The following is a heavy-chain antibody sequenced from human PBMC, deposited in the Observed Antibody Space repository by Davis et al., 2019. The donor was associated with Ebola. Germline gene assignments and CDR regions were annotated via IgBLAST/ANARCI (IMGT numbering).Heavy chain of an antibody. CDR1: GYTFAAHY. V-gene: IGHV1-2*06. D-gene: IGHD3-10*01. J-gene: IGHJ6*02. Sequence: AASVKVSCKASGYTFAAHYIHWVRQAPGQGLEWMGRINPNFGGKIYAQKLQGRVTMTTDTSTSTAYMELRSLRSDDTAVYYCARRVTMVRGVHYYYYGMDVWGQGTTVTVSS. CDR3: ARRVTMVRGVHYYYYGMDV. CDR2: INPNFGGK.